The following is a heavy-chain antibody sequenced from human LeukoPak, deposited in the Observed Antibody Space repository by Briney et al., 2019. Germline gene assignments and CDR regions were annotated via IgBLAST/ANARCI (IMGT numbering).Heavy chain of an antibody. V-gene: IGHV5-51*01. CDR3: ARLSSSWYFDS. CDR2: IYPGDSDT. J-gene: IGHJ4*02. Sequence: GESLKISCKGSGYIFTNYWLGWVRQMPGKGLEWMGIIYPGDSDTRYSPSFQGQVTISADKSISPAYLQWSSLKASDTAMYYCARLSSSWYFDSWGQGTLVTVSS. CDR1: GYIFTNYW. D-gene: IGHD6-13*01.